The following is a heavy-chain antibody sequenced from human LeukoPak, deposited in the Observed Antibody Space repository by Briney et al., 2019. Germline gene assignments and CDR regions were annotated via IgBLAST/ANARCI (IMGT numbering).Heavy chain of an antibody. J-gene: IGHJ4*02. V-gene: IGHV3-7*01. Sequence: GGSLRLSCAASGFTFRDYRMTWVRQAPGKGLEWVANINQDGSEKYFVDSVKGRFTISRDNAKNSLHLQMNTLRAEDTAVYYCARERDGRFFDYWGQGTLVTVSS. D-gene: IGHD5-24*01. CDR1: GFTFRDYR. CDR3: ARERDGRFFDY. CDR2: INQDGSEK.